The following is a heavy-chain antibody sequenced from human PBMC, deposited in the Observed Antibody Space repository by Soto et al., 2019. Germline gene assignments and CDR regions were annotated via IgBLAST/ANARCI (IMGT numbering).Heavy chain of an antibody. D-gene: IGHD3-10*01. CDR1: GGSISSYY. CDR3: ARGGTMVRGVIFGGSWFDP. J-gene: IGHJ5*02. V-gene: IGHV4-59*01. CDR2: IYYSGST. Sequence: SETLSLTCTVSGGSISSYYWSWIRQPPGKGLEWIGYIYYSGSTNYNPSLKSRVTISVDTSKNQFSLKLSSVTAADTAVYYCARGGTMVRGVIFGGSWFDPWGQGTLVTVSS.